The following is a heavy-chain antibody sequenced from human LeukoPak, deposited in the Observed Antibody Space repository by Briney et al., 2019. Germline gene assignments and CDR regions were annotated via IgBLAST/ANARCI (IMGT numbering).Heavy chain of an antibody. D-gene: IGHD3-10*01. CDR1: GFTFSSYA. J-gene: IGHJ6*02. Sequence: PGGSLRLSCAASGFTFSSYAMHWVRQAPGKGLEYVSAISSNGGSTYYANSVKGRFTISRDNSKNTLYLQMGSLRAEDMAVYYCARDHSGSGSSNYYYYGMDVWGQGTTVTVSS. V-gene: IGHV3-64*01. CDR3: ARDHSGSGSSNYYYYGMDV. CDR2: ISSNGGST.